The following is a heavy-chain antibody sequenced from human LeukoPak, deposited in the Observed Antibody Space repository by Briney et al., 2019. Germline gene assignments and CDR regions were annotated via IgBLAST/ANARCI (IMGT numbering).Heavy chain of an antibody. CDR2: IRVKAYGGTT. CDR3: TRGDCSGGSCYFRFWFDP. Sequence: PGRSLRLSCTASGFTFGDYAMSWVRQAPGKGVEGVGFIRVKAYGGTTDYAASVKGRFTISRDDSKSIAYLQMNSLKTEDTAVYYCTRGDCSGGSCYFRFWFDPWGQGTLVTVSS. D-gene: IGHD2-15*01. J-gene: IGHJ5*02. CDR1: GFTFGDYA. V-gene: IGHV3-49*04.